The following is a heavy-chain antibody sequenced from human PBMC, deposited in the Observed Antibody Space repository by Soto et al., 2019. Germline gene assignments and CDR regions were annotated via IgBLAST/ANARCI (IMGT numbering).Heavy chain of an antibody. D-gene: IGHD4-17*01. J-gene: IGHJ6*03. V-gene: IGHV1-2*04. CDR1: GYTFTGYY. Sequence: GASVKVSCKASGYTFTGYYMHWVRQAPGQGLEWMGWINPNSGGTNYAQKFQGWVTMTRDTSISTAYMELSRLRSDDTAVYYCAREATVTNYYYYMDVWGKGTTVTVSS. CDR3: AREATVTNYYYYMDV. CDR2: INPNSGGT.